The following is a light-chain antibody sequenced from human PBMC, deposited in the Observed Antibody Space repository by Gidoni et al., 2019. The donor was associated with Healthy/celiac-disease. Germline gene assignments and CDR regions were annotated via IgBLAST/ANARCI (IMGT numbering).Light chain of an antibody. V-gene: IGLV1-40*01. Sequence: QSVLTPPPPVSGAPGQRVTISCPGSSSNIGAGYDVHWYQQLPGTAPNLLIYGNSNRPSGVPDRFSGSKSGTSASLAITGLQAEDEADYYCQSYDSSLSGYWVFGGGTKLTVL. CDR2: GNS. J-gene: IGLJ3*02. CDR3: QSYDSSLSGYWV. CDR1: SSNIGAGYD.